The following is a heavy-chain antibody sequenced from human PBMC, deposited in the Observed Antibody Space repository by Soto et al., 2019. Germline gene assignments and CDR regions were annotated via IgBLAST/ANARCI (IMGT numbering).Heavy chain of an antibody. Sequence: SETLSLTCTVSGGSLSPNYWSWIRQPPGKGLEWIGYIYYSGSTNYNPSLKSRVTISVDSSKNQFSLKLSSVTAADTAVYYCARRYGYAFDIWGQGTMVTVSS. CDR1: GGSLSPNY. J-gene: IGHJ3*02. D-gene: IGHD4-17*01. V-gene: IGHV4-59*01. CDR2: IYYSGST. CDR3: ARRYGYAFDI.